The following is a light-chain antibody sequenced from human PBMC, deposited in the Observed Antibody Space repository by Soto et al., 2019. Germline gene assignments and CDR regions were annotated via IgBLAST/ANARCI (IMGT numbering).Light chain of an antibody. CDR2: DVN. J-gene: IGLJ2*01. Sequence: QSALTQPASVSGSPGQSITISCIGTRSDVGSYNFVSWFQQHPGKAPKLLIHDVNNRPSGVSSRISASKSGNTASLTISGLQADDEADYYCSSYATGSTPHVVFGGGTKLTVL. V-gene: IGLV2-14*03. CDR3: SSYATGSTPHVV. CDR1: RSDVGSYNF.